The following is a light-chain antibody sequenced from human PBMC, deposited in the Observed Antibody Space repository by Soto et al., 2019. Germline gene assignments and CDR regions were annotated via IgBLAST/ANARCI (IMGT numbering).Light chain of an antibody. CDR3: QQYGSSPPWT. CDR1: QSVSSSY. J-gene: IGKJ1*01. V-gene: IGKV3-20*01. Sequence: EIVLTQTPVTLSLSPGERATLSCRASQSVSSSYLAWYQQKPGQAPRLLIYGASSRATGIPDRFSGSGSGTDFTLTISRLEPEDFAVYYCQQYGSSPPWTFGQGTNLEIK. CDR2: GAS.